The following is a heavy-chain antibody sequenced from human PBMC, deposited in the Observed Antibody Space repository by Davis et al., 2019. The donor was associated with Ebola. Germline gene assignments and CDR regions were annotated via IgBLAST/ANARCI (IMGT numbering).Heavy chain of an antibody. J-gene: IGHJ6*02. CDR3: ARHGERQVSYYYGMDV. V-gene: IGHV5-51*01. Sequence: GESLKISCKGSGYSFTSYWIGWVRQMPGKGLEWMWIIYPGDSDTRYSPSFQGQVTISADKSISTAYLQWSSLKASDTAMYYCARHGERQVSYYYGMDVWDQGTTVTVSS. D-gene: IGHD1-1*01. CDR1: GYSFTSYW. CDR2: IYPGDSDT.